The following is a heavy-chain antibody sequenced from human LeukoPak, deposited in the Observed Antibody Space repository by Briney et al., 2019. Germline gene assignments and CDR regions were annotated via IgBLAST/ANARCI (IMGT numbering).Heavy chain of an antibody. D-gene: IGHD1-26*01. J-gene: IGHJ4*02. CDR2: INPNSGGT. CDR3: ARETDSGSYYFDY. CDR1: GYTFTGYY. V-gene: IGHV1-2*02. Sequence: GASVKVSCKASGYTFTGYYMHWVRQAPGQGLEWMVWINPNSGGTNYAQKFQGRVTMTRDTSISTAYMELSRLRSDDTAVYYCARETDSGSYYFDYWGQGTLVTVSS.